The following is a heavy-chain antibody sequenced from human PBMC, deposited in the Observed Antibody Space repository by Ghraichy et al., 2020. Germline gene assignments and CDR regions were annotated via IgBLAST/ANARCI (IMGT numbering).Heavy chain of an antibody. V-gene: IGHV4-38-2*02. Sequence: SETLSLTCSVSGYSINSGYYWGWTRQSPEKGLEWIGTTHHTGSTYFNPSLRSRVTITVDTTKNQVYLKLNSVTAADTAVYYCAGTFSGSFPNAFDLWGQGTMVTVSS. CDR2: THHTGST. CDR3: AGTFSGSFPNAFDL. D-gene: IGHD1-26*01. J-gene: IGHJ3*01. CDR1: GYSINSGYY.